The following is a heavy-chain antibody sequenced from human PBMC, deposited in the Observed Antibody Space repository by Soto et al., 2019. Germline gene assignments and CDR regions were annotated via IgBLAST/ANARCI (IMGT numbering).Heavy chain of an antibody. CDR1: GFTVSNSY. CDR2: IYSGGST. Sequence: EVQVVESGGGLVQSGGSLTLSCAASGFTVSNSYMSWVRQAPGKGLEWVSAIYSGGSTYYADSVKGRFTISRDNSRNTLYLQMNSRSAEDTAVYFCARCDGSATYCFFFAYWGQGTPVTVSS. J-gene: IGHJ4*02. V-gene: IGHV3-66*01. D-gene: IGHD3-10*01. CDR3: ARCDGSATYCFFFAY.